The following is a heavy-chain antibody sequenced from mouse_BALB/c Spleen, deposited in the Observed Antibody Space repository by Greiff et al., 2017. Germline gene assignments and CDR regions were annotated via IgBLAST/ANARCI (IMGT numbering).Heavy chain of an antibody. CDR3: ARGGFYYYGSSDAMDY. Sequence: EVQLQQSGPELVKPGASVKMSCKASGYTFTSYVMHWVKQKPGQGLEWIGYINPYNDGTKYNEKFKGKATLTSDKSSSTAYMELSSLTSEDSAVYYCARGGFYYYGSSDAMDYWGQGTSVTVSS. J-gene: IGHJ4*01. CDR1: GYTFTSYV. CDR2: INPYNDGT. D-gene: IGHD1-1*01. V-gene: IGHV1-14*01.